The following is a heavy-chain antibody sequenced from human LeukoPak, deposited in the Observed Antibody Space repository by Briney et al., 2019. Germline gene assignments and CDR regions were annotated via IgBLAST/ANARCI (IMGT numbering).Heavy chain of an antibody. D-gene: IGHD3-16*01. CDR1: GFTFSSYG. CDR3: ARAAGGVSHYFDY. J-gene: IGHJ4*02. V-gene: IGHV3-33*01. CDR2: IWYDGSNK. Sequence: GGSLRLSCAASGFTFSSYGMHWVRQAPGKGLEWVAVIWYDGSNKYYADSVEGRFTISRDNSKNTLYLQMNSLRAEDTAMYYCARAAGGVSHYFDYWGQGTLVTVSS.